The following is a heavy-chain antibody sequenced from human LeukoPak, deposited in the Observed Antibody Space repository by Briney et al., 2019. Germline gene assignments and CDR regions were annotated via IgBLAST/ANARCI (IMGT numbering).Heavy chain of an antibody. CDR3: ASIEAVAGTGGWFDP. Sequence: SETLSLTCAVSGGSISSSNWWSWVRQPPGKGLEWIGEIYHSGSTNYSPSLKSRVTISVDKSKNQFSLKLSSVTAADTAVYYCASIEAVAGTGGWFDPWGQGTLVTVSS. D-gene: IGHD6-19*01. J-gene: IGHJ5*02. V-gene: IGHV4-4*02. CDR2: IYHSGST. CDR1: GGSISSSNW.